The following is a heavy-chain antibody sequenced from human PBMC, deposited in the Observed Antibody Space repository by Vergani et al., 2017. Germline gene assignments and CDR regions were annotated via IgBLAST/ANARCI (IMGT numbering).Heavy chain of an antibody. J-gene: IGHJ4*02. CDR3: AKDLSVVEAADDF. CDR2: ISSSDSRT. V-gene: IGHV3-23*01. CDR1: GFNFRSFH. Sequence: EVQLLESGGGLVQPGGSLRLSCAASGFNFRSFHMSWVRQAPGKGLEWVSSISSSDSRTYYADSVRGRVTISRDNSKNTVYLQMDDLRAEDTAVYYCAKDLSVVEAADDFRGQGTLVTVSS. D-gene: IGHD6-13*01.